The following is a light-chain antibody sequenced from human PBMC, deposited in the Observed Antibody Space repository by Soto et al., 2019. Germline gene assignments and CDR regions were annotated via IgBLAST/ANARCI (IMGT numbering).Light chain of an antibody. CDR2: AAS. CDR3: QQTYSTPRT. V-gene: IGKV1-39*01. Sequence: DIQMTQSPSSLSASVGDRVTITCRASQSISSYLNWYQQKPGKAPNLLIYAASSLQSGVSSRFSGSGSRTDFTLTISSLQPEDCGIYYCQQTYSTPRTFGQGTKVEIK. CDR1: QSISSY. J-gene: IGKJ1*01.